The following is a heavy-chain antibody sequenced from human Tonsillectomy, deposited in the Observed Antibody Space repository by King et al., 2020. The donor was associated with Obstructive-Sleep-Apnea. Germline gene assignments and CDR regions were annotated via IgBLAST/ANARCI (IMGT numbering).Heavy chain of an antibody. CDR2: IYYSGST. CDR1: GGSLSTYY. J-gene: IGHJ5*02. D-gene: IGHD6-13*01. V-gene: IGHV4-59*08. Sequence: VQLQESGPGLVKPSETLSLTCTVSGGSLSTYYWSWIRQPPGKRLECIGYIYYSGSTNYNPSLKSRVTISLDTSKNPFSLKLTSVTAADTAVYYCARVAADAPIWFDPWGQGTLVTVSS. CDR3: ARVAADAPIWFDP.